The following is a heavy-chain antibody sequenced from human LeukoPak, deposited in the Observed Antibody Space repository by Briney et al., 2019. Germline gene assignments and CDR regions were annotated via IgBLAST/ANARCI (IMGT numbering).Heavy chain of an antibody. J-gene: IGHJ4*02. CDR3: AKMQGYFDY. Sequence: GSLRLSCEASGLTFSGYGMSWVRPAPGKGLQWVSAITGGGGTTYYADSVKGRFTISRDNSKNMLYLQMNSLRAEDTAVYYCAKMQGYFDYWGQGTLVPVSS. CDR1: GLTFSGYG. V-gene: IGHV3-23*01. CDR2: ITGGGGTT.